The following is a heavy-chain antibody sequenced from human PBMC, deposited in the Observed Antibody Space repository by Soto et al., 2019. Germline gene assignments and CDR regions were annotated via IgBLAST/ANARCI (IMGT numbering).Heavy chain of an antibody. Sequence: SETLSLTCTVYCGSIRSGGYSWSWIRQPPGKGLEWIGYIYHSGSTYYNPSLKSRVTISVDRSKNQFSLKLSSVTAADTAVYYCARTPDIWGQGTMVT. CDR3: ARTPDI. CDR2: IYHSGST. J-gene: IGHJ3*02. CDR1: CGSIRSGGYS. V-gene: IGHV4-30-2*01.